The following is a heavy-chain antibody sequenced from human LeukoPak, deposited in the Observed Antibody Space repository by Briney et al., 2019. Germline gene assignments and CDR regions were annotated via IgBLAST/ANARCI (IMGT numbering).Heavy chain of an antibody. CDR3: ARHLYSSSPLDWFDP. V-gene: IGHV4-38-2*02. D-gene: IGHD6-6*01. J-gene: IGHJ5*02. CDR2: IYYSGST. CDR1: GYSICSGYY. Sequence: SETLSLTCTVSGYSICSGYYWGWIRQPPGKGLEWIGSIYYSGSTYYNPSLKSRVTISVDTSKNQFSLKLSSVTAADTAVYYCARHLYSSSPLDWFDPWGQGTLVTVSS.